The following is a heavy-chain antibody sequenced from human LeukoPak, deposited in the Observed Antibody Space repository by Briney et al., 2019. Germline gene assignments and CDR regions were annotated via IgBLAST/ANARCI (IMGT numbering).Heavy chain of an antibody. V-gene: IGHV4-39*01. Sequence: SETLSLTCTVSGGSISSSIYYWGWIRQPPGKGLEWIGNMYYSGSTYYNPSLKSRVTISLDTSKNQFSLKLTSVTAADTAVYYCARVAGCLPTRWFDPWGQGTHVTVSS. J-gene: IGHJ5*02. D-gene: IGHD3-3*01. CDR3: ARVAGCLPTRWFDP. CDR2: MYYSGST. CDR1: GGSISSSIYY.